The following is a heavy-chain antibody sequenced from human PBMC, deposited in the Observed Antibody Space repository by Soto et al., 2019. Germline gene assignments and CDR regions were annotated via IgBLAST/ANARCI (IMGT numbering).Heavy chain of an antibody. CDR3: ARVQCSGGSCGWFDP. CDR1: CGSFSGYY. D-gene: IGHD2-15*01. J-gene: IGHJ5*02. Sequence: SETLSLTCAVYCGSFSGYYWSWIRQPPGKGLEWIGEINHSGSTNYNPSLKSRVTISVDTSKNQFSLKLSSVTAADTAVYYCARVQCSGGSCGWFDPWGQGTLVTVSS. V-gene: IGHV4-34*01. CDR2: INHSGST.